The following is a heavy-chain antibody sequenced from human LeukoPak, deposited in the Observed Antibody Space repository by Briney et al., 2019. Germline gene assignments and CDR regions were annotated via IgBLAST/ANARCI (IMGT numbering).Heavy chain of an antibody. V-gene: IGHV4-38-2*02. Sequence: SETLSLTCTVSGYSISSGYYWGWIRQPPGKGLEWIGSIYHSGSTYYNPSLKSRVTISVDTSKNQFSLKLSSVTAADTAVYYCARDHEGSGYYYDYWGQGTLVTVSS. CDR1: GYSISSGYY. D-gene: IGHD3-22*01. CDR3: ARDHEGSGYYYDY. J-gene: IGHJ4*02. CDR2: IYHSGST.